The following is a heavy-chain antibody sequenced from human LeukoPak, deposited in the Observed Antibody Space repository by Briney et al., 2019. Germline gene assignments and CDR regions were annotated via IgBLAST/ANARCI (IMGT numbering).Heavy chain of an antibody. V-gene: IGHV4-31*03. J-gene: IGHJ4*02. CDR3: QKTAYDILTGYRPFDY. CDR1: GGSINSGGYY. CDR2: IDYSGST. Sequence: SQTLSLACTVSGGSINSGGYYWSWLLQPPGKGLEWIGYIDYSGSTYYNPSLKSRVTISVDTSKNQFSLKLSSVTAADTVFFFKQKTAYDILTGYRPFDYWGQGTLVTVSS. D-gene: IGHD3-9*01.